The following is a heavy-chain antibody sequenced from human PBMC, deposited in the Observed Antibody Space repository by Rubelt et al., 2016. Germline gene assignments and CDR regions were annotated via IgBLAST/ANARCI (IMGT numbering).Heavy chain of an antibody. CDR2: IYHSGRT. CDR3: ARYGDKNWYFDL. D-gene: IGHD4-17*01. Sequence: QVQLQESGPGLVKPSGTLSLTCAVSGGSISSSNWWSWVRQPPGKGLEWIGEIYHSGRTNYNPSLKSRVTISVDTSKNQFSLKLSSVTAADTAVYYVARYGDKNWYFDLWGRGTLVTVSS. J-gene: IGHJ2*01. V-gene: IGHV4-4*02. CDR1: GGSISSSNW.